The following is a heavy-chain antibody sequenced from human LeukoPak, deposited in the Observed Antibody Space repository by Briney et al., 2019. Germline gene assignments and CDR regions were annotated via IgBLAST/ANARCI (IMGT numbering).Heavy chain of an antibody. V-gene: IGHV3-13*04. CDR3: AGGYNYFDY. J-gene: IGHJ4*02. D-gene: IGHD3-22*01. Sequence: PGGSLRLSCAASGFTFSSYDIHWVRQATGKRLEWVSAIGTAGDKYSPGSVKGRFTISRDNAKNTLYLQMNSLRAEDTAVYYCAGGYNYFDYWGQGTLVTVSS. CDR2: IGTAGDK. CDR1: GFTFSSYD.